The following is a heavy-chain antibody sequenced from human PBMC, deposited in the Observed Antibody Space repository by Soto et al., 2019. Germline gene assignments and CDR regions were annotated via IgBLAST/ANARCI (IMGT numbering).Heavy chain of an antibody. CDR2: INHSGST. CDR1: GGSFSGYY. J-gene: IGHJ5*02. CDR3: ARGRKWFDP. Sequence: PSETLSLTCAVYGGSFSGYYCSWIRQPPGKGLEWIGEINHSGSTNYNPSLKSRVTISVDTSKNQFSLKLSSVTAADTAVYYCARGRKWFDPCGQGNLVPLSS. V-gene: IGHV4-34*01.